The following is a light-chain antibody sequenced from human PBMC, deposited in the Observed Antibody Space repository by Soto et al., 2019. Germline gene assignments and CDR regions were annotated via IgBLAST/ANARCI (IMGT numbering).Light chain of an antibody. Sequence: EIVLTQSPLSLPVTPGEPASISCRSSRNLLHSNGYYYLDWYLQKPGQSPQLLIYLGSNRASGVPDRFSGSGSGTDFTLTISRVEAEGVGVYFCAQGLATPFTFGGGTKVEIK. V-gene: IGKV2-28*01. CDR3: AQGLATPFT. J-gene: IGKJ4*01. CDR2: LGS. CDR1: RNLLHSNGYYY.